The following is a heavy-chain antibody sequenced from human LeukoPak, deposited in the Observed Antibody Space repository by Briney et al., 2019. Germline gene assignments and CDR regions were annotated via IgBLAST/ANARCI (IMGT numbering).Heavy chain of an antibody. J-gene: IGHJ4*02. V-gene: IGHV1-18*01. D-gene: IGHD3-22*01. CDR1: GYTFTSYG. Sequence: ASVKVSCKASGYTFTSYGISWVRQAPGQGLEWVGWISAYNGNTNYAQKLQGRVTMTTDTSTSTAYMELRSLRSDDTAVYYCVRATIPGYYDSSGYWGYWGQGTLVTVSS. CDR2: ISAYNGNT. CDR3: VRATIPGYYDSSGYWGY.